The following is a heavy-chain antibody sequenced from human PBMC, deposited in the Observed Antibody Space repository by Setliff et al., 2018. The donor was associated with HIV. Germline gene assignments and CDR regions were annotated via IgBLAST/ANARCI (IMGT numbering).Heavy chain of an antibody. D-gene: IGHD6-13*01. CDR2: MYYSGST. J-gene: IGHJ5*02. CDR1: GGPMISSSHY. Sequence: PSETLSLTCIVSGGPMISSSHYWVWIRQPPGKGLEWIGTMYYSGSTYYNPSLKSRVTMSVDTSKKQFSLKLCSVTAADTAVYYCARLRGSSTWYTGNWFDPWGQGTLVTVSS. CDR3: ARLRGSSTWYTGNWFDP. V-gene: IGHV4-39*01.